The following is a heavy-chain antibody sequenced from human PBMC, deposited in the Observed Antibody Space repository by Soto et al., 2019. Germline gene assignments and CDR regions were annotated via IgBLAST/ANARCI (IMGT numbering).Heavy chain of an antibody. Sequence: GASVKVSCKASGYTFTSYGISWVRQAPGQGLEWMGWISAYNGNTNYAQKLQGRVTMTTDTSTSTAYMELRSLRSDDTAVYYCARASGDYDFWSGYSYWGQGTLVTVSS. J-gene: IGHJ4*02. D-gene: IGHD3-3*01. V-gene: IGHV1-18*04. CDR3: ARASGDYDFWSGYSY. CDR1: GYTFTSYG. CDR2: ISAYNGNT.